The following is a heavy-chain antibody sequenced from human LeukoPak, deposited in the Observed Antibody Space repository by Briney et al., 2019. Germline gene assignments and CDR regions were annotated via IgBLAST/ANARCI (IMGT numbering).Heavy chain of an antibody. D-gene: IGHD3-22*01. V-gene: IGHV3-23*01. CDR1: GFTFSSYA. CDR2: ISSSGGST. CDR3: TTVQGYYYDSSGYPGG. J-gene: IGHJ4*02. Sequence: PGGSLRLSCATSGFTFSSYAMSWVRQAPGKGLEWVSVISSSGGSTYYADSVKGRFTISRDYSKNTLYLQMNSLRAEDTAVYYCTTVQGYYYDSSGYPGGWGQGTLVTVSS.